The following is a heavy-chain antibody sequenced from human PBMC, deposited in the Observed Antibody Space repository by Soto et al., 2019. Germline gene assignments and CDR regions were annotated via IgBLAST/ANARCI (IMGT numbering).Heavy chain of an antibody. V-gene: IGHV4-59*08. J-gene: IGHJ6*02. CDR1: SGPDRSHN. CDR3: VRQGIDYLYGLGDV. D-gene: IGHD4-17*01. Sequence: QVQLQQSGPRLVKPSETLSLTCTVSSGPDRSHNWGWIRQPPGRGLEWIGYVYYTGDTAYNPSLRSQVSMTAATSTNDIPLSLSSVTAGDTAVYYCVRQGIDYLYGLGDVWGQGPTVSVSS. CDR2: VYYTGDT.